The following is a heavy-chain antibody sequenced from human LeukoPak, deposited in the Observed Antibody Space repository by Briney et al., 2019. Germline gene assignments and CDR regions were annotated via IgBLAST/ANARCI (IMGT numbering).Heavy chain of an antibody. CDR1: GGSISSYY. V-gene: IGHV4-59*01. Sequence: SETLSLTCTVSGGSISSYYWSWIRQPPGKGLEWIGYIYYSGSTNYNPSLKSRVTISVDMSKNQFSLKLSSVTAADTAVYYCARGSTTVGFDYWGQGTLVTVSS. J-gene: IGHJ4*02. CDR3: ARGSTTVGFDY. D-gene: IGHD4-23*01. CDR2: IYYSGST.